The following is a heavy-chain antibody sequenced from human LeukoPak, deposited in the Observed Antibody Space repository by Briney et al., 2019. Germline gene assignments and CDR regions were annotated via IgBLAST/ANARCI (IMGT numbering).Heavy chain of an antibody. CDR3: AKDRTKKTYYDILTGYYPGLNYFDY. V-gene: IGHV3-43D*03. J-gene: IGHJ4*02. D-gene: IGHD3-9*01. CDR2: ISWDGGST. CDR1: GFTFDDYA. Sequence: GGSLRLSCAASGFTFDDYAMHWVRQAPGKGLEWVSLISWDGGSTYYADSVKGRFTISRDNSKNSLYLQMNSLRAEDTALYYCAKDRTKKTYYDILTGYYPGLNYFDYWGQGTLVTVSS.